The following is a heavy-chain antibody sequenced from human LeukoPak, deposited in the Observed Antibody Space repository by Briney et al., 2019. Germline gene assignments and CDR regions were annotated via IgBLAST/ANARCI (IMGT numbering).Heavy chain of an antibody. CDR3: TKDRRGPAAGTWYFDS. V-gene: IGHV3-23*01. D-gene: IGHD6-13*01. Sequence: GGSLRLSCVASGFTFSSTTMGWVRQAPGRGLEWVSSITAIDGRTYYADSVRGRFTISRDNSKNTVCLQLNSLRAGDTAIYYRTKDRRGPAAGTWYFDSWGQGTLVTVSS. J-gene: IGHJ4*02. CDR2: ITAIDGRT. CDR1: GFTFSSTT.